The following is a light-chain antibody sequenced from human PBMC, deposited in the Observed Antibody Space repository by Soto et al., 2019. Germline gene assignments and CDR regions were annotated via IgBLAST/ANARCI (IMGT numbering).Light chain of an antibody. CDR1: SVHSSYT. V-gene: IGLV4-69*01. J-gene: IGLJ3*02. CDR2: LNSDGSH. Sequence: QLVLTQSPSASASLGASVKLTCTLSSVHSSYTIAWHQQQPDKGPRYLMKLNSDGSHSKGDGIPDRFSGSSSGAERYLTISSLQPEDEADYYCQTWGTGGVFGGGTKLTVL. CDR3: QTWGTGGV.